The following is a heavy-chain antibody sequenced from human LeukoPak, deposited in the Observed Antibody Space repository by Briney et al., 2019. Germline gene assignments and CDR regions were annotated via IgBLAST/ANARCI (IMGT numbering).Heavy chain of an antibody. J-gene: IGHJ3*02. CDR1: GGSFSGYY. CDR2: INHSGST. CDR3: ARVVVGATLAFDI. V-gene: IGHV4-34*01. Sequence: TSETLSLTCAVYGGSFSGYYWSWIRQPPGKGLEWIGEINHSGSTNYNPSLKSRVTISVDTSKNQFSLKLSSVTAADTAVYYCARVVVGATLAFDIWGQGTMVTVSS. D-gene: IGHD1-26*01.